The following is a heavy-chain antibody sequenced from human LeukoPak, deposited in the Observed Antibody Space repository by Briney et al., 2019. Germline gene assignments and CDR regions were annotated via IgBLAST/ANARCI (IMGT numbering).Heavy chain of an antibody. CDR1: GYSINSGYY. CDR2: IYHSGST. CDR3: ARVLKGRAPFDY. J-gene: IGHJ4*02. Sequence: SEALSLTCTVSGYSINSGYYWGWIRQPPGKGLEWIGSIYHSGSTYYNPSLKSRVTISVDTSKNQFSLKLSSVTAADTAVYYCARVLKGRAPFDYWGQGTLVTVSS. V-gene: IGHV4-38-2*02.